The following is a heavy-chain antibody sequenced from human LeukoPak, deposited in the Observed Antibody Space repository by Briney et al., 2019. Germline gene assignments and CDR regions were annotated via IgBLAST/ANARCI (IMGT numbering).Heavy chain of an antibody. CDR1: GFTFSSYG. CDR2: IWYDGSNK. V-gene: IGHV3-30*19. J-gene: IGHJ4*02. Sequence: PGGSLRLSCAASGFTFSSYGMHWVRQAPGKGLEWMAVIWYDGSNKYYADSVKGRFTISRDNSKNTLYLQMNSLRAEDTAVYYCARVLQWTFDYWGQGTLVTVSS. D-gene: IGHD4-11*01. CDR3: ARVLQWTFDY.